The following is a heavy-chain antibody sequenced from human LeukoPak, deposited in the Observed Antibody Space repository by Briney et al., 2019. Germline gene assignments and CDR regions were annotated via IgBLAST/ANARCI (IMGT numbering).Heavy chain of an antibody. CDR1: GFTFSSYS. D-gene: IGHD2-15*01. CDR3: ARMPRAILRYYYGMDV. J-gene: IGHJ6*02. Sequence: PGGSLRLSCAASGFTFSSYSMNWVRQAPGKGLEWVSSISSSSSYIYYADSVKGRFTISRDNAKNSLYLQMNSLRAEDTALYHCARMPRAILRYYYGMDVWGQGTTVTVSS. CDR2: ISSSSSYI. V-gene: IGHV3-21*04.